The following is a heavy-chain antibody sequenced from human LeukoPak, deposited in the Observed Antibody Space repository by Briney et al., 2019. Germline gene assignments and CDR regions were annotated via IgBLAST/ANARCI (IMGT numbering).Heavy chain of an antibody. CDR3: ARDRDYVQDIVAVPALDAFDI. J-gene: IGHJ3*02. CDR2: ISSSSSYI. Sequence: GGSLRLSCAASGFTFSSYSMNWVRQAPGKGLEWVSSISSSSSYIYYADSVKGRFTISRDNAKNSLYLQMNSLRAEDTAVYYCARDRDYVQDIVAVPALDAFDIWGQGTMVTVSS. CDR1: GFTFSSYS. D-gene: IGHD2-2*01. V-gene: IGHV3-21*01.